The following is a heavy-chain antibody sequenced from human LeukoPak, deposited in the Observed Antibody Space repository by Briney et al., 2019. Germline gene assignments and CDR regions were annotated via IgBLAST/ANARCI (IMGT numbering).Heavy chain of an antibody. V-gene: IGHV4-39*01. CDR3: ARASGYYYYYMDV. Sequence: SETLSLTCTVSGGSISSSSYYWGWIRQPPGKGLEWIGSIYYSGSTYYNPSLKSRVTISVDTSKNQFSLKLSSVTAADTAVYYRARASGYYYYYMDVWGKGTTVTVSS. CDR2: IYYSGST. J-gene: IGHJ6*03. CDR1: GGSISSSSYY.